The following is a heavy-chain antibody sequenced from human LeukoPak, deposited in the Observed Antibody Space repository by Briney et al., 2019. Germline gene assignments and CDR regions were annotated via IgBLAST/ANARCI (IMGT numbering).Heavy chain of an antibody. J-gene: IGHJ6*02. CDR2: INPSGGST. CDR3: VRNERFLEWLFRPDYYGMDV. D-gene: IGHD3-3*01. V-gene: IGHV1-46*01. Sequence: ASVKVSCKASGYTFTSYYMHWVRQAPGQGLEWMGIINPSGGSTSYAQKFQGRVTMTRDTSTSTVYMELSSLRSEDTAVYYCVRNERFLEWLFRPDYYGMDVWGQGTTVTVSS. CDR1: GYTFTSYY.